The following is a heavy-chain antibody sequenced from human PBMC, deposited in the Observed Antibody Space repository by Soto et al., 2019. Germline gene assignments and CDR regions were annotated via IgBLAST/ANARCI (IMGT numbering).Heavy chain of an antibody. CDR2: ISYDGINK. D-gene: IGHD6-19*01. CDR3: AREVSGWYQYFAY. J-gene: IGHJ4*02. CDR1: GFTFSSNP. Sequence: QVQLVESGGGVVQPGGSLRLSCAASGFTFSSNPMHWVRQTPGGGLEWVALISYDGINKHHADSVKGRFTISRDKSRSTLYLQMDSLRTEETAVDYCAREVSGWYQYFAYWGQGTQVTVSS. V-gene: IGHV3-30-3*01.